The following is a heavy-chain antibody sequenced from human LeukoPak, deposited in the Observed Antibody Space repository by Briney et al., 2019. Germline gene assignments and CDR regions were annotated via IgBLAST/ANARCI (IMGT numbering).Heavy chain of an antibody. CDR3: ARCSTPHWIFDAFDI. CDR1: GYTFTGHY. Sequence: GASVKVSCKASGYTFTGHYMHWVRQAPGQGPEWMGWINPNSGGTNYAQKFQGRVTMTRDTSISTAYMELSGLRSDHTAVYYCARCSTPHWIFDAFDIWGQGTMVTVSS. D-gene: IGHD1-1*01. V-gene: IGHV1-2*02. CDR2: INPNSGGT. J-gene: IGHJ3*02.